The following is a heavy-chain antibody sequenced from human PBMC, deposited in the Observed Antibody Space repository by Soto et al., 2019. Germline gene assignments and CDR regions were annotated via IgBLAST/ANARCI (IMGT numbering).Heavy chain of an antibody. Sequence: GGSLRLSCAASGFIFDDFTMHWVRLVPGKGLQWVSYIDWDGRIAMYADSVKGRFTISRDNTNNHLYLQMNSLRSDDTALYYCAKDEGAALESPADWGHGTLVTVS. J-gene: IGHJ4*01. CDR1: GFIFDDFT. CDR3: AKDEGAALESPAD. V-gene: IGHV3-43*01. D-gene: IGHD6-13*01. CDR2: IDWDGRIA.